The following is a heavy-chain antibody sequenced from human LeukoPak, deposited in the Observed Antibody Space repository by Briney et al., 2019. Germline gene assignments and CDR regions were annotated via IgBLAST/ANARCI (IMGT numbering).Heavy chain of an antibody. Sequence: ASVKVSCKASGYTLTGYYMHWVRQAPGQGLEWMGRINPNSGGTNYAQKFQGRVTMTRDTSISTAYMELSRLRSDDTAVYYCARVGDGLNDAFDIWGQGTMVTVSS. CDR3: ARVGDGLNDAFDI. CDR1: GYTLTGYY. J-gene: IGHJ3*02. V-gene: IGHV1-2*06. D-gene: IGHD5-24*01. CDR2: INPNSGGT.